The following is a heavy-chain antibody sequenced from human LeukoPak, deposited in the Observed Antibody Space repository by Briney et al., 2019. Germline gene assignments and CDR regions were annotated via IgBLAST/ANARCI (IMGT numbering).Heavy chain of an antibody. D-gene: IGHD2/OR15-2a*01. J-gene: IGHJ5*02. Sequence: SDTVSLTCSVCGFFSKRGYYLGWIRQCPGKGLEWIGNMYRSESTYCNPPLKSRLTIPVDRSKNQVSPKVLSVTPADTAVYYCARVFAVYGDPNWFDPWGQGTPVTVSS. CDR2: MYRSEST. V-gene: IGHV4-38-2*02. CDR3: ARVFAVYGDPNWFDP. CDR1: GFFSKRGYY.